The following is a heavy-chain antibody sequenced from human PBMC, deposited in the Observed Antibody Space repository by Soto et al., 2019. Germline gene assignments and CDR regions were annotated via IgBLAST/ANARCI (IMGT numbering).Heavy chain of an antibody. CDR1: GFTFSNAW. D-gene: IGHD2-2*01. CDR2: IKRKPDCETT. J-gene: IGHJ5*02. Sequence: GGSLRLSCAASGFTFSNAWMSWVRQAPGKGLEWGGRIKRKPDCETTDYAAPVKGRFTISRDDSKNTPYLQMNSLKTEDIDVYYCTTDPDIVVVPAAIGWFDPWGQGTLVTVSS. CDR3: TTDPDIVVVPAAIGWFDP. V-gene: IGHV3-15*01.